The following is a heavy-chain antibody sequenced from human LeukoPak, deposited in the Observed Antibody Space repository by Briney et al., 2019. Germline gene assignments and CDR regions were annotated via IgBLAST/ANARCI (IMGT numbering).Heavy chain of an antibody. CDR2: ISAYNGNT. D-gene: IGHD2-15*01. CDR3: ARDGYCSGGSCYSGAGWFDP. CDR1: GYTFTSYG. J-gene: IGHJ5*02. Sequence: ASVKVSCKASGYTFTSYGISWVRQAPGQGLEWMGWISAYNGNTNYAQKLQGRVTMTTDTSTSTAYMELRSLRSGDTAVYYCARDGYCSGGSCYSGAGWFDPWGQGTLVTVSS. V-gene: IGHV1-18*01.